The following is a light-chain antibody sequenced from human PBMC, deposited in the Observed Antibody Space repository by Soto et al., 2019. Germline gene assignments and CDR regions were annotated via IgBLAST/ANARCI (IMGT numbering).Light chain of an antibody. CDR2: EVS. J-gene: IGLJ1*01. CDR3: SSYTGSTSYV. Sequence: QSALTQPASVSGSPGQSITISCTGTSSDVGGYNYVSWYQQHPGKAPKFMIYEVSNRPSGVSNRFSGSKSGNTASLTISGLQAEYEAEYYGSSYTGSTSYVFGTGTKGTVL. V-gene: IGLV2-14*03. CDR1: SSDVGGYNY.